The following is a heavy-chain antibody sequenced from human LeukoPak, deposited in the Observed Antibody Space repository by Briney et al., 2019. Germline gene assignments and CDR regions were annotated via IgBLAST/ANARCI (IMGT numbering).Heavy chain of an antibody. J-gene: IGHJ4*02. D-gene: IGHD3-10*01. CDR1: GFTFSSYG. CDR3: AKEGDYYGSGSYFDY. Sequence: GGSLRLSCAASGFTFSSYGMHWVRQAPGKGLERMTFIRYDGSNKYYADSVKGRFTISRDNSKNTLYLQMNSLRAEDTAVYYCAKEGDYYGSGSYFDYWGQGTLVTVSS. CDR2: IRYDGSNK. V-gene: IGHV3-30*02.